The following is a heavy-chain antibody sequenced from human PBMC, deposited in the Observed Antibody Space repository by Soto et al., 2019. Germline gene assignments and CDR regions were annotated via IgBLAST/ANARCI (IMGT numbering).Heavy chain of an antibody. CDR2: TYYRSKWYN. CDR1: GDSVSSNSAA. J-gene: IGHJ6*02. CDR3: ARELCYYGNYHYVMYF. D-gene: IGHD3-22*01. V-gene: IGHV6-1*01. Sequence: SETLSITCAISGDSVSSNSAAWNWIRQSPSRGLEWLGRTYYRSKWYNDYAVSVKSRITINPDTSKNQFSLHLNSVTPEDTAVYYCARELCYYGNYHYVMYFCAQGTTVTVS.